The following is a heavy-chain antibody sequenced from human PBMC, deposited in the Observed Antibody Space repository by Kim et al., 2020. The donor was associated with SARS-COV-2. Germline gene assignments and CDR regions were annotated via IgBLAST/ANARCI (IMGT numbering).Heavy chain of an antibody. J-gene: IGHJ4*02. V-gene: IGHV1-69*13. Sequence: SVKVSCKASGGTFSSYAISWVRQAPGQGLEWMGGIIPIFGTANYAQKFQGRVTITADESTSTAYMELSSLRSEDTAVYYCARADAYYYDSSGYSPIDYWGQGTLVTVSS. CDR2: IIPIFGTA. D-gene: IGHD3-22*01. CDR1: GGTFSSYA. CDR3: ARADAYYYDSSGYSPIDY.